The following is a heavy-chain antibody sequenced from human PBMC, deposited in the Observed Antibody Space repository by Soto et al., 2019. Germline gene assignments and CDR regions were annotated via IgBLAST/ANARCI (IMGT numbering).Heavy chain of an antibody. CDR1: GYSFTNYG. V-gene: IGHV1-18*01. J-gene: IGHJ6*03. Sequence: QDQLVQSGAEVKKPGASVTVSCKASGYSFTNYGVTWVRQAPGQGLEWMGWISAFNGNTHYAQNLQGRVTMTTDASTSTAYMELGSLRSDDTAVYYCARDRGVAPPVAGNTHYYYDMDVWGKGTTVTVSS. D-gene: IGHD6-19*01. CDR2: ISAFNGNT. CDR3: ARDRGVAPPVAGNTHYYYDMDV.